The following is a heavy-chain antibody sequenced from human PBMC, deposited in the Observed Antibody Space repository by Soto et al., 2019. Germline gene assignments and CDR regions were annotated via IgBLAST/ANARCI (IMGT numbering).Heavy chain of an antibody. CDR2: IYGGGNT. Sequence: EVQLVETGGGLIQPGGSLRLSCAVSGFSVSDNYMSWVRQAPGKGLEWVSVIYGGGNTNYADSVKGRFTISRDNSKNTLYLQMNSLRAEDTAVYYCALRKTGSYFDYWGQGTLVTVSS. V-gene: IGHV3-53*02. J-gene: IGHJ4*02. CDR3: ALRKTGSYFDY. CDR1: GFSVSDNY. D-gene: IGHD1-26*01.